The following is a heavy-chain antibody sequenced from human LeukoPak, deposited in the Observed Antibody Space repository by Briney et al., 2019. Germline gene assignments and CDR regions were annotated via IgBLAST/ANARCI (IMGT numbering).Heavy chain of an antibody. J-gene: IGHJ4*02. V-gene: IGHV3-33*08. CDR1: GFTFSSYG. CDR2: IWYDGSNK. CDR3: ARGLYSSSWYLFY. Sequence: GGSLRLSCAASGFTFSSYGMHWVRQAPGKGLEWVAVIWYDGSNKYYADSVKGRFTISRDDSKNTLYLQMNTLRAEDTAVYYCARGLYSSSWYLFYWGQGTLVTVSS. D-gene: IGHD6-13*01.